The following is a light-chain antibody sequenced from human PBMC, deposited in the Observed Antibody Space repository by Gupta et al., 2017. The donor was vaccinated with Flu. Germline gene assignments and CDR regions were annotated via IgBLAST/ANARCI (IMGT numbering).Light chain of an antibody. CDR2: YTS. J-gene: IGKJ1*01. V-gene: IGKV4-1*01. Sequence: DIVMFQSPDSLAVSLGVRAIITCQSSQRLLSTSNNKNYLAWYQQTPGQPPKLRIYYTSNRQPGVPDRFSGSGSGTDVTLTICSLQAEDGAVYYCHQYYSAPRTFGQGTKVEIK. CDR3: HQYYSAPRT. CDR1: QRLLSTSNNKNY.